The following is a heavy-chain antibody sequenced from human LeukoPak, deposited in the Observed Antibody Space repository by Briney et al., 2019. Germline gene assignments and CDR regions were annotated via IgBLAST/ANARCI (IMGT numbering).Heavy chain of an antibody. V-gene: IGHV4-34*01. CDR2: INHSGST. CDR3: ARGPRVGPRLVHHSWFDA. CDR1: GGSFSGYY. J-gene: IGHJ5*02. D-gene: IGHD6-6*01. Sequence: SETLSLTCAVYGGSFSGYYWSWIRQPPGKGLEWIGEINHSGSTNYNPSLKSRVTISVDTSKNQFSLKLSSVTAADTAVYYCARGPRVGPRLVHHSWFDAWGQGTMVAVSS.